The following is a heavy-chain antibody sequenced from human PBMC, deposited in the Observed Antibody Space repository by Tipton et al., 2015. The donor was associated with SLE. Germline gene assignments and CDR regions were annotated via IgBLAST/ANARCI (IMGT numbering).Heavy chain of an antibody. J-gene: IGHJ5*02. Sequence: TLSLTCTVSGGSVSSGSYYWAWIRQPPGKGPEWIGTIYYSGSTYYYPSLKSRINISVDTSKNQFSLRLRSVTAADTAVYYCARSPVPAGRGHNYFDLWGLGALVTVSS. CDR1: GGSVSSGSYY. V-gene: IGHV4-39*07. CDR3: ARSPVPAGRGHNYFDL. CDR2: IYYSGST. D-gene: IGHD2-2*01.